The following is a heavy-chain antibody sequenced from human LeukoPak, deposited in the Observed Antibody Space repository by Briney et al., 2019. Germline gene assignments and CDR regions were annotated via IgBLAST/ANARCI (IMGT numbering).Heavy chain of an antibody. CDR2: ISGGGSGT. CDR3: AKGPLTEVAGTTWDY. J-gene: IGHJ4*02. V-gene: IGHV3-23*01. D-gene: IGHD6-19*01. CDR1: GFTFSRHA. Sequence: GRSLRLSCAASGFTFSRHAMGWVRQFPGKGLEWVSAISGGGSGTYYADPVKGRFTISRDNSKNTLLLQMNSLRADDTAVYYCAKGPLTEVAGTTWDYWGQGALVTVSS.